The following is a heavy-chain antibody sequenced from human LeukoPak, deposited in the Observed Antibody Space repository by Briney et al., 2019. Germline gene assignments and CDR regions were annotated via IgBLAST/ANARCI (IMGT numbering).Heavy chain of an antibody. CDR1: GGSISSGSYY. V-gene: IGHV4-61*02. CDR2: IYTSGST. Sequence: PSETLSLTCTVSGGSISSGSYYWSWIRQPAGKGLEWIGRIYTSGSTNYTPSLKSRVTISVDTSKNQFSLKLSSVTAADTAVYYCAQLEVANKSLRRVSDYWGQGTLVTVSS. D-gene: IGHD5-24*01. CDR3: AQLEVANKSLRRVSDY. J-gene: IGHJ4*02.